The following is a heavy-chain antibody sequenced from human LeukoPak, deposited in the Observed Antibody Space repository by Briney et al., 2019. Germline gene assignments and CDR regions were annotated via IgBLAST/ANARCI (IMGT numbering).Heavy chain of an antibody. CDR1: GFTFSSYS. J-gene: IGHJ4*02. CDR3: ARRAVGAPPYYFDY. V-gene: IGHV3-21*01. CDR2: ISSSSSYI. D-gene: IGHD6-19*01. Sequence: GGSLRLSCAASGFTFSSYSMNWVRQAPGKGLEWVSSISSSSSYIYYADSVKGRFTISRDNAKNSLYLQMNSLRAEDTAVYCCARRAVGAPPYYFDYWGQGTLVTVSS.